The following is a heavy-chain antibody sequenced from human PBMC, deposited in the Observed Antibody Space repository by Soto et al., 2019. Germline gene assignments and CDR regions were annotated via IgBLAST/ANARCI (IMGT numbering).Heavy chain of an antibody. CDR3: ARTTSGADSWFDP. D-gene: IGHD6-19*01. V-gene: IGHV1-18*01. J-gene: IGHJ5*02. Sequence: PSVKVSCKASGYTFTCYGISWVRQAPGQGLEWMGWISAYNGNTNYAQKLQGRVTMTTDTSTSTAYMELRSLRSDDTAVYYCARTTSGADSWFDPWGQGTLVTVSS. CDR2: ISAYNGNT. CDR1: GYTFTCYG.